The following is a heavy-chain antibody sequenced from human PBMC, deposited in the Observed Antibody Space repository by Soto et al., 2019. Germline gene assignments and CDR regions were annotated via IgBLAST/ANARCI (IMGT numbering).Heavy chain of an antibody. J-gene: IGHJ4*02. CDR3: ARHSGDILTGWGGYFDY. CDR2: IYYSGST. V-gene: IGHV4-31*03. Sequence: QVQLQESGPGLVKPSQTLSLTCTVSGGPISSGGYYWSWIRQHPGKGLEWIGYIYYSGSTYYNPSLKSRVTISVDTSKNQFSLKLSSVTAADTAVYYCARHSGDILTGWGGYFDYWGQGTLVTVSS. CDR1: GGPISSGGYY. D-gene: IGHD3-9*01.